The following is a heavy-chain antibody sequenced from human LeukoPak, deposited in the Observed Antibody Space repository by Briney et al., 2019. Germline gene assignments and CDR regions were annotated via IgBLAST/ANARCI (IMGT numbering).Heavy chain of an antibody. V-gene: IGHV4-59*01. CDR2: INYSGST. CDR3: ARATYDYVWGTSRTANFDY. D-gene: IGHD3-16*01. Sequence: SETLSLTCTVSGGSISSYYWSWIRQPPGKGLEGIGYINYSGSTNYNPSLKRRVNISLHTSKNHFSLKLGSVTAADTAVYYCARATYDYVWGTSRTANFDYRGQGTLVTVSS. J-gene: IGHJ4*02. CDR1: GGSISSYY.